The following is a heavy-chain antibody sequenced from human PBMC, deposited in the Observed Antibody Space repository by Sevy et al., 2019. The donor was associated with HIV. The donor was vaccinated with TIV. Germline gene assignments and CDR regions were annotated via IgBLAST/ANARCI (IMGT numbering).Heavy chain of an antibody. CDR2: SSGFNGST. D-gene: IGHD1-26*01. V-gene: IGHV1-18*04. CDR1: GYRFTSYS. J-gene: IGHJ4*02. Sequence: ASVKVSCKASGYRFTSYSITWVRQAPGQGLEWMGWSSGFNGSTNYAQKLQGRVTMSTDTSTNTAYLDLRSLRSDDTAVYYCARGLGSSDLLYWGQGTLVTVSS. CDR3: ARGLGSSDLLY.